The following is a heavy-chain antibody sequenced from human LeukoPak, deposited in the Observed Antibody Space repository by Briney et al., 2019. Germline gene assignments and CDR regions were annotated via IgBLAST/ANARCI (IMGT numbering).Heavy chain of an antibody. CDR1: GFTFKNAR. J-gene: IGHJ4*02. CDR3: TTDHRTIYGVVFPDY. CDR2: IRCKTSRGTA. V-gene: IGHV3-15*01. Sequence: GGSLRLSCAVSGFTFKNARISWVRQAPGKGLEWVDRIRCKTSRGTADYAAPVKGRFTISSDDSEDTLYLQMNSLQTEDTAVYYCTTDHRTIYGVVFPDYWGQGTPVTVSS. D-gene: IGHD3-3*01.